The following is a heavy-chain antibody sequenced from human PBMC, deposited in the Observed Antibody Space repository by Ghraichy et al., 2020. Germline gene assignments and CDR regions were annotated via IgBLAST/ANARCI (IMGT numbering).Heavy chain of an antibody. Sequence: ASVKVSCKTSGYMFTDYYIHWVRQAPGQGLEWVGWINPRNGDTSYGQTFQARVTMSSDTSIATAYLDLSRLTSDDTALYFCGTSFFYGAQTFYDYWGQGTLVTVSS. CDR1: GYMFTDYY. J-gene: IGHJ4*02. CDR3: GTSFFYGAQTFYDY. D-gene: IGHD4/OR15-4a*01. CDR2: INPRNGDT. V-gene: IGHV1-2*02.